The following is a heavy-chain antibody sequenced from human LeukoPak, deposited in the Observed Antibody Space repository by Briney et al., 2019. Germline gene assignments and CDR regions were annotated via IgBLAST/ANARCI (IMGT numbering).Heavy chain of an antibody. Sequence: PGGSLRLSCAASGFTFSYYWMHWVRQAPGKGPEWVANIMQDGSEKYYVDSVKGRFTISRDNAQNSLYLEMNSLRAEDTAVYYCARDSPSSSWSEYLQHWGQGTLVTVSS. CDR2: IMQDGSEK. V-gene: IGHV3-7*01. CDR3: ARDSPSSSWSEYLQH. J-gene: IGHJ1*01. CDR1: GFTFSYYW.